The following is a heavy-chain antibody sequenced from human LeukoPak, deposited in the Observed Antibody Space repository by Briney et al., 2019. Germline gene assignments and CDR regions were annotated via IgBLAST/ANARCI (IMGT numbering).Heavy chain of an antibody. Sequence: SETLSLTCAVYGGSFSGYYWSWIRQPPGKGLEWIGEINHSGSTNYNPSLKSRVTISVDTSKNQFSLKLSSATAADTAVYYCARGGYGGNSWGQGTLVTVSS. CDR2: INHSGST. D-gene: IGHD4-23*01. V-gene: IGHV4-34*01. J-gene: IGHJ4*02. CDR3: ARGGYGGNS. CDR1: GGSFSGYY.